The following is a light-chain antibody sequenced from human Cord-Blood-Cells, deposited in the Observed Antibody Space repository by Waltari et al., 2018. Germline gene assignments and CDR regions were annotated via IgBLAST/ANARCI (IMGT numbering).Light chain of an antibody. CDR3: SSYTSSSTYV. CDR2: DVS. J-gene: IGLJ1*01. CDR1: SSDVGGYKS. V-gene: IGLV2-14*03. Sequence: QSALTQPASVSGSPGQSITISCPGTSSDVGGYKSVSWYQQHPGKAPKLMIYDVSNRPSGVSNRFSGSKSGNTASLTISGLQAEDEADYYCSSYTSSSTYVFGTGTKVTVL.